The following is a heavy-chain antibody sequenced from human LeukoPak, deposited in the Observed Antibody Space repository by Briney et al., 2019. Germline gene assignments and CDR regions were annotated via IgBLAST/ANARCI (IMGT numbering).Heavy chain of an antibody. J-gene: IGHJ4*02. V-gene: IGHV3-30*04. CDR1: GFTFNTYI. CDR2: MSHSGTSI. CDR3: AKEEDGWYVDY. D-gene: IGHD6-19*01. Sequence: PGKSLRLSCAASGFTFNTYIMHWVRQSPGKGLEWVAVMSHSGTSIDYADSVKGRFTISRDNSKNTLYLQMNSLRAEDTAVYYCAKEEDGWYVDYWGQGTLVTVSS.